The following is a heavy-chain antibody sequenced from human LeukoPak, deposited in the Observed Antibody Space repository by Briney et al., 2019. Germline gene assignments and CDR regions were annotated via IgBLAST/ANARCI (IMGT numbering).Heavy chain of an antibody. CDR3: AGIAAAGTPKDY. CDR2: INSDGSST. J-gene: IGHJ4*02. CDR1: GFTFSSYW. D-gene: IGHD6-13*01. V-gene: IGHV3-74*01. Sequence: PGGSLRLSCAASGFTFSSYWMHWVRQAPGKGLVWVSRINSDGSSTSYADSVKGRFTISRDNAKNTLYLQMNSLRAEDTAVYYCAGIAAAGTPKDYWGQGTLVTVSS.